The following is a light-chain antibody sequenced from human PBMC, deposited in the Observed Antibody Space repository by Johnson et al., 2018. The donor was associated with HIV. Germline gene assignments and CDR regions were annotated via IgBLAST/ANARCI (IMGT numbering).Light chain of an antibody. CDR2: DNN. J-gene: IGLJ1*01. Sequence: QPVLTQPPSVSAAPGQKVTISCSGSSSNIGNNYVSWYQQFPGTAPKLLIYDNNKRPSGIPDRFSGSKSGTSTTLGITGLQTGDEADYYCGTWDGSRSAGVCGTGSKVTVL. CDR3: GTWDGSRSAGV. CDR1: SSNIGNNY. V-gene: IGLV1-51*01.